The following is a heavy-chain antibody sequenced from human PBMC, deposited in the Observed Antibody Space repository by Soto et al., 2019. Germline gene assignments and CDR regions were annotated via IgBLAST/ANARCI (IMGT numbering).Heavy chain of an antibody. CDR3: ARGVVVGYYGMDV. D-gene: IGHD3-22*01. Sequence: EASVKVSCKTSGYTFSDHYMHWVRQAPGQGLEWMGWIKPNSGGTNYAQKFQGRVTMTRDTTVSTAYMELSRLRSDDTAVYYCARGVVVGYYGMDVWGQGTTVTVSS. V-gene: IGHV1-2*02. CDR1: GYTFSDHY. J-gene: IGHJ6*02. CDR2: IKPNSGGT.